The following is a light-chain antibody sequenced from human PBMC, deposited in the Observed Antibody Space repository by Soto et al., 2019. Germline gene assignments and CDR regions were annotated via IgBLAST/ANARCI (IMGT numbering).Light chain of an antibody. V-gene: IGLV1-40*01. CDR3: QSYDSSLRGV. CDR2: GNS. Sequence: QSVLTQPPSVSGAPWQRVTISCTGSSSNIGAGYDVHWYQQLPGTAPKLLIYGNSNRPSGVPDRFSGSKSGTSASLAITGLQAEDEADYYCQSYDSSLRGVFGGGTKVTVL. CDR1: SSNIGAGYD. J-gene: IGLJ2*01.